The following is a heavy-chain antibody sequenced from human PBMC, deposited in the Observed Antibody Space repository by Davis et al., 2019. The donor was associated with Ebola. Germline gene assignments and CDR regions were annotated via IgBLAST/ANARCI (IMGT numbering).Heavy chain of an antibody. Sequence: PGGSLRLSCAASGFTFNNYAMHWVRQAPGKGLEWVSGISWNSISIGYADSVKGRFTISRDNANHSLYLQMNSLRPEDTALYYCVKAQWSAPYFYYGMDVWGQGTTVTVSS. CDR2: ISWNSISI. J-gene: IGHJ6*02. CDR1: GFTFNNYA. CDR3: VKAQWSAPYFYYGMDV. V-gene: IGHV3-9*01. D-gene: IGHD2-8*01.